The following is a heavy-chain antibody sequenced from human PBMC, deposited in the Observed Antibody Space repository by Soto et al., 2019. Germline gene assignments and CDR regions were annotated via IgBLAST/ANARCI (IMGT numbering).Heavy chain of an antibody. CDR1: GFTFSSYG. D-gene: IGHD3-22*01. Sequence: QVQLVESGGGVVQPGRSLRLSCAASGFTFSSYGMHWVRQAPGKGLEWVAVIWYDGSNKYYADSVKGRFTISRDNSKNTRYLQMNSLGAEDTAVDYCGYDSSGNPATAAFDYWGQGTLVTVSS. V-gene: IGHV3-33*01. CDR3: GYDSSGNPATAAFDY. CDR2: IWYDGSNK. J-gene: IGHJ4*02.